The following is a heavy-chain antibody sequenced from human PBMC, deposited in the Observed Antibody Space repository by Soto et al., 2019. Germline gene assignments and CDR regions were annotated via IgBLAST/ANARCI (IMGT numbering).Heavy chain of an antibody. D-gene: IGHD2-2*01. CDR2: IYPTGST. J-gene: IGHJ5*02. V-gene: IGHV4-4*07. CDR1: GDSFSNYD. Sequence: SETLSLTGTVSGDSFSNYDCNWGRKSAGKGLEWIGRIYPTGSTTYNPSLKRRLTMSVDTSKNQCSLRLKSMTAADTAADYCATGRSEVVPGAMDTWGQGTLVTVS. CDR3: ATGRSEVVPGAMDT.